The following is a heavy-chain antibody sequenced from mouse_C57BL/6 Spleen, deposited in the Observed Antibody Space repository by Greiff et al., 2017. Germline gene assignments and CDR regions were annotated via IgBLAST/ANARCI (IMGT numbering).Heavy chain of an antibody. J-gene: IGHJ3*01. CDR1: GYAFSSYW. Sequence: VKLQESGAELVKPGASVKISCKASGYAFSSYWMNWVKQRPGKGLEWIGQIYPGDGDTNYNGKFKGKATLTADTSSSTAYMQLSSLTSEDSAVYFCARLGSSPFADWGQGTLVTVSA. CDR3: ARLGSSPFAD. D-gene: IGHD1-1*01. CDR2: IYPGDGDT. V-gene: IGHV1-80*01.